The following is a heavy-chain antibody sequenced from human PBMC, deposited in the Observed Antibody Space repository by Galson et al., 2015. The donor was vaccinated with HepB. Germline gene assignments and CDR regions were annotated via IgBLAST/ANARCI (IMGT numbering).Heavy chain of an antibody. D-gene: IGHD6-13*01. CDR2: IIPIFGTA. J-gene: IGHJ6*02. CDR3: ARVWAAGTTLFRYYGMDV. CDR1: GGTFSSYA. Sequence: SVKVSCKASGGTFSSYAISWVRQAPGQGLEWMGGIIPIFGTANYAQKFQGGVTITADESTSTAYMELSSLRSEDTAVYYCARVWAAGTTLFRYYGMDVWGQGTTVTVSS. V-gene: IGHV1-69*13.